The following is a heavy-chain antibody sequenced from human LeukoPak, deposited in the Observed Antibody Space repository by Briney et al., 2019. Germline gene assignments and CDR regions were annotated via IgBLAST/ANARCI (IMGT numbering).Heavy chain of an antibody. CDR3: ARETYYYDSSGYHDAFDI. Sequence: SETLSLTCTVSGYSISSGYYWGWIRQPPGKGLEWIGSIYHSGSTYYNPSLKSRVTISVDTSKNQFSLKLSSVTAADTAVYYCARETYYYDSSGYHDAFDIWGQGTMVTVSS. D-gene: IGHD3-22*01. J-gene: IGHJ3*02. V-gene: IGHV4-38-2*02. CDR1: GYSISSGYY. CDR2: IYHSGST.